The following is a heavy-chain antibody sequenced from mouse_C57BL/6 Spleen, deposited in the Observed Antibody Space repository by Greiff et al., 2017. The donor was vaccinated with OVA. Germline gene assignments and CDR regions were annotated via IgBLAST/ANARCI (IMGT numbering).Heavy chain of an antibody. CDR1: GYSFTGYF. D-gene: IGHD1-1*01. V-gene: IGHV1-37*01. CDR2: INPYNGDT. J-gene: IGHJ4*01. CDR3: ARGDYYGSVYYAMDY. Sequence: VQLQQSGPELVKPGASVKISCKASGYSFTGYFMNWVKQSHGTSLEWIGRINPYNGDTFYNQKFKGKATLTVDKSSSPAHMELLSLTSEDVAVYYCARGDYYGSVYYAMDYWGQGTSVTVSS.